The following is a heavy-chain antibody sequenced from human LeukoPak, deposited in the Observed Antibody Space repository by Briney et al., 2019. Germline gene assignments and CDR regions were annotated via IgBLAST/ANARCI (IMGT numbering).Heavy chain of an antibody. CDR3: ARVATDFWSGYYQRWDLDY. V-gene: IGHV4-59*08. CDR1: GGSISSYY. D-gene: IGHD3-3*01. Sequence: SETLSLTCTVSGGSISSYYWSWIRQPPGKGLEWVGYIYYSGGTSYNPPLKSRVTISVDTSKNQFSLTLSSVTAADTAVYYCARVATDFWSGYYQRWDLDYWGQGTLVTVSS. CDR2: IYYSGGT. J-gene: IGHJ4*02.